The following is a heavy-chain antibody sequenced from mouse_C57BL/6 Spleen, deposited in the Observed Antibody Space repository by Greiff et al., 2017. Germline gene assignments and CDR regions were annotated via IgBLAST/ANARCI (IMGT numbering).Heavy chain of an antibody. V-gene: IGHV2-9-1*01. D-gene: IGHD2-5*01. J-gene: IGHJ1*03. CDR2: IWTGGGT. Sequence: VKVVESGPGLVAPSQRLSITCTVSGFSLTSYAISWVRQPPGKGLEWLGVIWTGGGTNYNSALKSRLSISKDNSKSQVFLKMNSLQTDDTARYYCARCYSNPSYWYFDVWGTGTTVTVSS. CDR3: ARCYSNPSYWYFDV. CDR1: GFSLTSYA.